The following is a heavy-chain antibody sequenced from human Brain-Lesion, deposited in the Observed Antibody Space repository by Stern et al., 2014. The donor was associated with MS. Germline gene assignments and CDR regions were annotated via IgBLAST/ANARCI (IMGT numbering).Heavy chain of an antibody. J-gene: IGHJ6*02. CDR3: ARDCGSGSCYQTQYYYGVDV. CDR1: GFSLSSYW. V-gene: IGHV3-7*01. CDR2: IKQDGSDR. Sequence: EVQLVESGGGLVQPGGSLRLSCAGSGFSLSSYWMSWVRQAPGKGPELVATIKQDGSDRYYVDSVKGRFPISRDNPKNSLVLQMNSLRVDDTSVYYCARDCGSGSCYQTQYYYGVDVWGQGATVIVSS. D-gene: IGHD2-15*01.